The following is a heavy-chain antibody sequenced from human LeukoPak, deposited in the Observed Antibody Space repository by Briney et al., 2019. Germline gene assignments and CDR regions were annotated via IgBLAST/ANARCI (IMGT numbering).Heavy chain of an antibody. CDR1: GYTFTGYY. D-gene: IGHD2-15*01. Sequence: VASVKVSCKASGYTFTGYYMHWVRQAPGQGLEWMGWINPNSGGTNYAQKFQGRVTMTRDTSISTAYMELSRLRSDDTAVYYCAREHCSGGSCYSLAFGIWGQGTMVTVSS. J-gene: IGHJ3*02. V-gene: IGHV1-2*02. CDR2: INPNSGGT. CDR3: AREHCSGGSCYSLAFGI.